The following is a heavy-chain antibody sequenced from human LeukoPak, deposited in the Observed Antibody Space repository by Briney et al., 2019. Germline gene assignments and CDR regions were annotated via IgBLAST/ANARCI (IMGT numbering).Heavy chain of an antibody. Sequence: GGSLRLSCAASGFTFSSYWMHWVRQAPGKGLVWVSRINSDGTTTNYADSVKGRFTISRDNAKNTLFLQMNSLRAENTAVYYCARGNYYAMDVWGQGTTVTVSS. CDR2: INSDGTTT. CDR1: GFTFSSYW. CDR3: ARGNYYAMDV. J-gene: IGHJ6*02. V-gene: IGHV3-74*01.